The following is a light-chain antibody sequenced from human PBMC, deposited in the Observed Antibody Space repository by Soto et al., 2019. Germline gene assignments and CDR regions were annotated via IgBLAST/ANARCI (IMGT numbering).Light chain of an antibody. CDR1: QGIGDT. CDR2: DTS. V-gene: IGKV3-15*01. J-gene: IGKJ5*01. Sequence: RMQCPSSLSVSRLCSAGLSFRASQGIGDTLAWYQHKPGQTPRLLIYDTSTRATGVPTRFSGSRSGTEFTLTICNLQSEDLAVYYCQLDNKWPRTFGHGTRLEFK. CDR3: QLDNKWPRT.